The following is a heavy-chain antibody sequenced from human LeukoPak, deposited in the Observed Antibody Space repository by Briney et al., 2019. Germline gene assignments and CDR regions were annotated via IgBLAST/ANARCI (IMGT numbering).Heavy chain of an antibody. CDR2: INHSGST. V-gene: IGHV4-39*07. CDR1: GGSISSGGYY. D-gene: IGHD5-18*01. J-gene: IGHJ6*02. Sequence: PSETLSLTCTVSGGSISSGGYYWSWIRQPPGKGLEWIGEINHSGSTNYNPSLKSRVTISVDTSKNQFSLKLSSVTAADTAVYYCARGEVDTDYYYYYYGMDVWGQGTTVTVSS. CDR3: ARGEVDTDYYYYYYGMDV.